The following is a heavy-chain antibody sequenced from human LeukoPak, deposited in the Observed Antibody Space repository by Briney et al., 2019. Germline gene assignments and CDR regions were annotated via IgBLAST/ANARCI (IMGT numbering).Heavy chain of an antibody. J-gene: IGHJ3*02. V-gene: IGHV1-8*01. D-gene: IGHD1-26*01. CDR1: GYTFTSYD. CDR3: ATSLYYSDTFDI. CDR2: MNPNSGTT. Sequence: ASVKVSCKASGYTFTSYDVNWVRQATGQGLEWLGWMNPNSGTTGYAQKFQGRVTMTRNTSINTAYMELTSLRSEDTAVYYCATSLYYSDTFDIWGQGTLVTVSS.